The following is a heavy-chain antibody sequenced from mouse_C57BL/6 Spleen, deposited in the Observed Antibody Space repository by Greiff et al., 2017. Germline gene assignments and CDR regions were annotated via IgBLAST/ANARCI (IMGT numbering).Heavy chain of an antibody. J-gene: IGHJ3*02. CDR2: IYPRSGNT. D-gene: IGHD1-1*01. V-gene: IGHV1-81*01. CDR1: GYTFTSYG. CDR3: ARRGDGSSPE. Sequence: VKLMESGAELARPGASVKLSCKASGYTFTSYGISWVKQRTGQGLEWIGEIYPRSGNTYYNEKFKGKATLTADKSSSTAYMELRSLTSEDSAVYFCARRGDGSSPEWGQGTLVTVSA.